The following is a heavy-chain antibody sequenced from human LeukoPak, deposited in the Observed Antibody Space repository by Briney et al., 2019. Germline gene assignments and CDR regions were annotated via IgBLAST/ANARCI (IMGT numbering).Heavy chain of an antibody. V-gene: IGHV1-2*04. CDR2: INPNSGGT. J-gene: IGHJ3*02. Sequence: ASAKVSCKASGYTFTGYYMHWVRQAPGQGLEWMGWINPNSGGTNYAQKFQGWVTMTRDTSISTAYMELSRLRSDDTAVYYCARDITGTTGLGVDAFDIWGQGTMVTVSS. CDR1: GYTFTGYY. D-gene: IGHD1-20*01. CDR3: ARDITGTTGLGVDAFDI.